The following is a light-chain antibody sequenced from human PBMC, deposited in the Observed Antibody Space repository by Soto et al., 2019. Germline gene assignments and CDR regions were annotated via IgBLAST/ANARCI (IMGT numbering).Light chain of an antibody. J-gene: IGKJ4*01. CDR2: GAS. CDR1: QSVSNY. CDR3: QQYHNWPPLT. Sequence: EIVMTQSPATLSVSPGERATLSCRASQSVSNYLAWYQQKPGQAPRLLIYGASTRATGIPARFSGGGSETEFTFTISSLQSEDFAVYYCQQYHNWPPLTFGGGTKVEIK. V-gene: IGKV3-15*01.